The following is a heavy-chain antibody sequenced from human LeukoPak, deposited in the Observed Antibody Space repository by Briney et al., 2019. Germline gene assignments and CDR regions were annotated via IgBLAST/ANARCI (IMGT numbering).Heavy chain of an antibody. J-gene: IGHJ4*02. V-gene: IGHV3-21*01. CDR3: ARDFDYGPYYFDY. D-gene: IGHD4-17*01. CDR2: ISSSSSYI. Sequence: PGGSLRLSCAASGFTFSSYSMNWVRQAPGKGLEWVSSISSSSSYIYYADSVKGRFTISRDNAKNSLYLQMNSLRAEDTAVYYCARDFDYGPYYFDYWGQGTLVTVSS. CDR1: GFTFSSYS.